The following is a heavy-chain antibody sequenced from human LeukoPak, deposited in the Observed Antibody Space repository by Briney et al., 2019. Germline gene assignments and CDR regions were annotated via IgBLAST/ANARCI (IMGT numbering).Heavy chain of an antibody. CDR2: INAGNGNT. CDR1: GYRFTTDMYT. V-gene: IGHV1-3*01. J-gene: IGHJ4*02. D-gene: IGHD6-19*01. CDR3: ARDSDSSGWSWVY. Sequence: ASVKISCKASGYRFTTDMYTIHWLRQAPGHRLEWMGWINAGNGNTKYSQKFQGRVTITGDTSARTVYMEVSSLVSEDTAVYYCARDSDSSGWSWVYWGQGTLVTVSS.